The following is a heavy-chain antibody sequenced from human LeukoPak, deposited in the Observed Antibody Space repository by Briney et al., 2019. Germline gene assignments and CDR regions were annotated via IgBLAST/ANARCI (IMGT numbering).Heavy chain of an antibody. CDR1: GGPISGYY. D-gene: IGHD6-6*01. J-gene: IGHJ4*02. V-gene: IGHV4-34*01. CDR3: ASSPSSSFDY. Sequence: SETLSLTCTVSGGPISGYYWSWIRQPPGKGLEWIGEINHSGSTNYNPSLKSRVTISVDTSKNQFSLKLSSVTAADTAVYYCASSPSSSFDYWGQGTLVTVSS. CDR2: INHSGST.